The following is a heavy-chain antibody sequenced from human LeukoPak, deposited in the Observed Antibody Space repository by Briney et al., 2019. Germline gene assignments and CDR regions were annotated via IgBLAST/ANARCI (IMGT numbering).Heavy chain of an antibody. D-gene: IGHD1-26*01. J-gene: IGHJ4*02. V-gene: IGHV3-7*01. CDR3: ARDKIAGATYFDY. Sequence: GGSLRLSCAASGFTFSNYWMSWVRQTPGKGPEWVANINQDGSEEYYVDSVKGRFTFSRDNVENSLYLQMNSLRAEDTAVYYCARDKIAGATYFDYWGQGSLVTVSS. CDR1: GFTFSNYW. CDR2: INQDGSEE.